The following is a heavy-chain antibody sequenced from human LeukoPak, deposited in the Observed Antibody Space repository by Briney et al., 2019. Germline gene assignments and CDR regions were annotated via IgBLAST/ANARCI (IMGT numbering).Heavy chain of an antibody. CDR3: AKVGPHYGDYDYFDY. CDR1: GFTFSSYA. J-gene: IGHJ4*02. Sequence: GGSLRLSCAASGFTFSSYAMSWVRQAPGKGLEWVSAISGSGGSTYYADSVKGRFTISRDNSKNTLYLQMSSLRAEDTAVYYCAKVGPHYGDYDYFDYWGQGTLVTVSS. V-gene: IGHV3-23*01. CDR2: ISGSGGST. D-gene: IGHD4-17*01.